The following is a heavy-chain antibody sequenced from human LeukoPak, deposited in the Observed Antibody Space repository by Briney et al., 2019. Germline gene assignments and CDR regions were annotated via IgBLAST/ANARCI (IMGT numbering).Heavy chain of an antibody. CDR3: ARGDFWSGAPTD. Sequence: KPSETLSLTCTVSGGSISRYYWSWIRQPPGTGLEWVGYIYYTGRADYNPSLKSRVSMSVDTSKNQFSLRVNSMTAADTAVYYCARGDFWSGAPTDWGQGTLVTVSS. J-gene: IGHJ4*02. D-gene: IGHD3-3*01. CDR1: GGSISRYY. CDR2: IYYTGRA. V-gene: IGHV4-59*01.